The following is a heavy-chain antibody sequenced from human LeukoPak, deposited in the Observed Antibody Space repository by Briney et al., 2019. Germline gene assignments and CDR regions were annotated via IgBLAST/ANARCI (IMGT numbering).Heavy chain of an antibody. Sequence: SETLSLTCTVSGGSISGYYWSWIRQPPGKGLEWIGYIYYNGSTNYNPSLKSRVTISVDTSKNQFSLKLSSVTAADTAVYYCAREEWHCSSTSCLYYFDYWGQGTLVTVSS. J-gene: IGHJ4*02. D-gene: IGHD2-2*01. CDR2: IYYNGST. CDR1: GGSISGYY. V-gene: IGHV4-59*01. CDR3: AREEWHCSSTSCLYYFDY.